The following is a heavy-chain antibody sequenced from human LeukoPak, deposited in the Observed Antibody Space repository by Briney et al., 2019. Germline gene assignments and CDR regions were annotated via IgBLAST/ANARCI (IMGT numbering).Heavy chain of an antibody. V-gene: IGHV1-2*06. CDR2: INPNSGGT. J-gene: IGHJ5*02. CDR3: ARGGSTAGLKYNWFDP. CDR1: RYTFTGYY. D-gene: IGHD2-2*01. Sequence: GASVKVPCKASRYTFTGYYMHWVRQAPGQGLEWMGRINPNSGGTNYAQKFQGRVTMTRDTSISTAYMEVSRLRSDDTAVYYCARGGSTAGLKYNWFDPWGQGTLVTVSS.